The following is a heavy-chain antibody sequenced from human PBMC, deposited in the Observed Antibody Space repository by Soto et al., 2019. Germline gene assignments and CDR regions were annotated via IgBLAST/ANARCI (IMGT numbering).Heavy chain of an antibody. CDR2: IYYSGTT. CDR1: CASISSGGYY. J-gene: IGHJ6*02. D-gene: IGHD2-21*01. V-gene: IGHV4-31*03. CDR3: AASCVGCGGFNYYGMDV. Sequence: TSETLSLTCSVSCASISSGGYYWNWIRQHPGKGLEWIGYIYYSGTTYYNPSLKSRVTISVDTSKNQFSLKLSSVTAADTAVYYCAASCVGCGGFNYYGMDVWGQGTTVTVSS.